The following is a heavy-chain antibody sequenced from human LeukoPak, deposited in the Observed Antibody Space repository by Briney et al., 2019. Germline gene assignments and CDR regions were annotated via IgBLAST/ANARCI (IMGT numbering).Heavy chain of an antibody. J-gene: IGHJ4*02. CDR1: GGSISSYY. CDR2: IYYSGST. D-gene: IGHD1-26*01. Sequence: SETLSLTCTVSGGSISSYYWSWIRQPPGKGLEWFGYIYYSGSTNYNPSLKSRVTISVDTSKNQFSLKLSSVTAADTAVYYCARALGATDFDYWGQGTLVTVSS. CDR3: ARALGATDFDY. V-gene: IGHV4-59*01.